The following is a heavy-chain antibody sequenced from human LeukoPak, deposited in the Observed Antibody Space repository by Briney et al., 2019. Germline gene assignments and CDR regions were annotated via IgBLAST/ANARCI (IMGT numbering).Heavy chain of an antibody. CDR3: VRDGNFYGST. J-gene: IGHJ4*02. D-gene: IGHD3-10*01. CDR1: GFTFSYYA. V-gene: IGHV3-30-3*01. Sequence: GGSLRLSCGASGFTFSYYAMHWVRQAPGKGLEWVAVILYDSSSKSYADSVKGRFTISRDNSKNTLYLQMNSLRAEDTAVYYCVRDGNFYGSTWGQGSLVTVSS. CDR2: ILYDSSSK.